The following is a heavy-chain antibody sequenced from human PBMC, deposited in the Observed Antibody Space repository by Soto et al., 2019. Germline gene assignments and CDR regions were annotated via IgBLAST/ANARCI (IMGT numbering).Heavy chain of an antibody. D-gene: IGHD2-2*01. CDR1: GFTFSSYW. J-gene: IGHJ4*02. Sequence: GGSLRLSCAASGFTFSSYWMHWVRQAPGKGLVWVSRINSDGSSTSYADSVKGRFTISRDNAKNTLYLQMNSLRAEDTAVYYCARDRGYCSSTSCSQFGYWGQGTLVTVSS. CDR2: INSDGSST. CDR3: ARDRGYCSSTSCSQFGY. V-gene: IGHV3-74*01.